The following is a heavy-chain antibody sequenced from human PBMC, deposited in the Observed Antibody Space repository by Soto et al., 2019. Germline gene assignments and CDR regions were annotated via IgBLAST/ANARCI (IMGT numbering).Heavy chain of an antibody. CDR3: ARRPAMADLGAFDI. V-gene: IGHV4-39*01. CDR1: GGSISSSSYY. D-gene: IGHD5-18*01. J-gene: IGHJ3*02. CDR2: IYYSGST. Sequence: SETLSLTCTVSGGSISSSSYYWGWIRQPPGKGLEWIGSIYYSGSTYYNPSLKSRVTISVDTSKNQFSLKLSSVTAADTAVYYCARRPAMADLGAFDIWGQGTMVTVSS.